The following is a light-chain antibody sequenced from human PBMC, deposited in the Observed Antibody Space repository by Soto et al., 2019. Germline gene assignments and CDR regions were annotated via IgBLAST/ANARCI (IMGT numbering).Light chain of an antibody. V-gene: IGKV1-33*01. CDR1: QDISNF. CDR2: DAS. CDR3: QQFDNLPLT. J-gene: IGKJ4*01. Sequence: DIQMTQSPSSLSASVGDRVTITCQASQDISNFLNWFQQKPGKAPRLLISDASQLQTGVPSRFSGSGSGTDFTFTISSLQPEYIATYSCQQFDNLPLTFGGGTKVEIK.